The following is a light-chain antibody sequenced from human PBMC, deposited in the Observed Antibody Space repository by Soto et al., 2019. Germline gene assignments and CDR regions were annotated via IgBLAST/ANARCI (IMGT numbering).Light chain of an antibody. Sequence: EIVMTQSPLSLPVIPGEPASISCRSSQSLLHSNGYNYLDWYLQKPGQSPQLLIYLGSNRASGVPDRFSGSGSDTDFTLKISRVEAEDVGIYYCMQSIQTPLTFGGGTKVEIK. CDR3: MQSIQTPLT. J-gene: IGKJ4*01. CDR1: QSLLHSNGYNY. V-gene: IGKV2-28*01. CDR2: LGS.